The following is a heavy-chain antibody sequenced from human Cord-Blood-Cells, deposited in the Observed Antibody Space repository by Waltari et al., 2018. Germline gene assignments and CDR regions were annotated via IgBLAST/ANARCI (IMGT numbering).Heavy chain of an antibody. CDR2: FDPEDGET. J-gene: IGHJ1*01. CDR3: SWGEGLLYFQH. D-gene: IGHD2-15*01. V-gene: IGHV1-24*01. Sequence: QVQLVQSGAEVKKPGASVKVSCKVSGYTLTELSMHWVRQAPGKGLEWMGGFDPEDGETIYAQEFQGRVTMTEHTSTDTAYMELSSLRSEDTAVYYCSWGEGLLYFQHWGQGTLVTVSS. CDR1: GYTLTELS.